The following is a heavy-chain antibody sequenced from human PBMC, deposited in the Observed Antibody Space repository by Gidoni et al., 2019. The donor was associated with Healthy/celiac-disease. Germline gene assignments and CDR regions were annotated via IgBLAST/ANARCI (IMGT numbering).Heavy chain of an antibody. CDR1: GFTFSSYA. V-gene: IGHV3-30-3*01. J-gene: IGHJ6*02. CDR3: ARDSGSSWSYYYYYGMDV. Sequence: QVQLVESGGGVVQPGRSLRLSCAASGFTFSSYAMHWVRQAPGKGLEWVAVISYDGSNKYYADSVKGRFTISRDNSKNTLYLQMNSLRAEDTAVYYCARDSGSSWSYYYYYGMDVWGQGTTVTVSS. D-gene: IGHD6-13*01. CDR2: ISYDGSNK.